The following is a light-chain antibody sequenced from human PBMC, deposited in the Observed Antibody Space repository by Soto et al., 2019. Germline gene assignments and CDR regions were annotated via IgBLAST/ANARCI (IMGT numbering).Light chain of an antibody. CDR1: SSNIGSNT. CDR3: AAWDDSLNGRV. J-gene: IGLJ3*02. CDR2: KNN. Sequence: QSVLTQPPSASGTPGQGVTISCSGSSSNIGSNTVSWYQQLPGTAPRLLMYKNNQRPSGVPDRFSGSKSGTSASLAISGLQSEDEADYYCAAWDDSLNGRVFGGGTKLTVL. V-gene: IGLV1-44*01.